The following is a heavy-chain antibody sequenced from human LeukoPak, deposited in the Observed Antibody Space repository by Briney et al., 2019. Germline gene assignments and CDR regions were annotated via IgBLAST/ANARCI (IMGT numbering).Heavy chain of an antibody. CDR2: ITGSGGTTYYA. Sequence: GGSLRLSCAASGFTFRSYAMSWVRQAPGKGLDWVSTITGSGGTTYYAYYADSVKGRFTISRDNSKNTLYLQMNSLRAEDTAIYYCAKRIPSWYYVDYWGQGTLVTVSS. J-gene: IGHJ4*02. CDR3: AKRIPSWYYVDY. CDR1: GFTFRSYA. D-gene: IGHD2-15*01. V-gene: IGHV3-23*01.